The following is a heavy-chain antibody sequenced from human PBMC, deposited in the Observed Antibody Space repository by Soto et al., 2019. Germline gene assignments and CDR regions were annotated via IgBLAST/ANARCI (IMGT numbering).Heavy chain of an antibody. D-gene: IGHD6-19*01. Sequence: GESLKISCKGSGYSFANYCIAWVRQMPGKGLEWMGIFYSGDSDTRYSPSFQGQVVISGDKSINTAYLQWTSLKASDTAMYYCARGSSGFYDYWGQGTLVTVYS. CDR3: ARGSSGFYDY. V-gene: IGHV5-51*01. CDR2: FYSGDSDT. CDR1: GYSFANYC. J-gene: IGHJ4*02.